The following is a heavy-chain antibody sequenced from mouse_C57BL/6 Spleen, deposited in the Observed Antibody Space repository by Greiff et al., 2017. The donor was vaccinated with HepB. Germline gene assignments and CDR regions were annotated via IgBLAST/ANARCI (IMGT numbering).Heavy chain of an antibody. V-gene: IGHV1-52*01. Sequence: VQLQQPGAELVRPGSSVKLSCKASGYTFTSYWMHWVKQRPIQGLEWIGNIDPSDSETHYNQKFKDKATLTVDKSSSTAYMQLSSLTSEDSAVYYCARSILRGEAMDYWGQGTSVTVSS. D-gene: IGHD1-1*01. J-gene: IGHJ4*01. CDR1: GYTFTSYW. CDR3: ARSILRGEAMDY. CDR2: IDPSDSET.